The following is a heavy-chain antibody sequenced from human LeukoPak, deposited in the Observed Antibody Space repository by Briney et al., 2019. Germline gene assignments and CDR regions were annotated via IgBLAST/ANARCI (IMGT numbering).Heavy chain of an antibody. CDR1: GFTFSDYD. CDR3: ARVAKERVGGVYYFDY. V-gene: IGHV3-13*01. D-gene: IGHD1-1*01. J-gene: IGHJ4*02. CDR2: IGTAGDT. Sequence: GGSLRLSCAASGFTFSDYDMHWVRQATGKGLEWDSAIGTAGDTYYTGSVKGRFTISRENAKNSLYLRMNSLRAGDTAVYYCARVAKERVGGVYYFDYWGQGTLVTVSS.